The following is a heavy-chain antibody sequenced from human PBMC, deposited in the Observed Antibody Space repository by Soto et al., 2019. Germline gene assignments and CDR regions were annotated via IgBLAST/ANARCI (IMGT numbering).Heavy chain of an antibody. J-gene: IGHJ6*02. Sequence: QVQLQQWGAGLLKPSETLSLTCAVYGGSFSGYYWSWIRQPPGKGLEWIGEINHSGSTNYNPSLKSRVTISVDTSKNQFSLKLSSVTAADTAVYYCARDPHFWSGYYYYGMDVWVQGTTVTVSS. CDR3: ARDPHFWSGYYYYGMDV. CDR1: GGSFSGYY. V-gene: IGHV4-34*01. D-gene: IGHD3-3*02. CDR2: INHSGST.